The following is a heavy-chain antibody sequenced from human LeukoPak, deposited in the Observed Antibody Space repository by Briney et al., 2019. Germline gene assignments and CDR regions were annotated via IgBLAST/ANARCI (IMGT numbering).Heavy chain of an antibody. CDR3: ASNRDGKFDY. Sequence: PGGSLRLSCAAYGFTFSSYGMQWLRQAPGKGLEWVAFIRYDGSNTYYADSVKGRFTISRDNSKNTLYLQMNSLRAEEMAVYYCASNRDGKFDYWGQGTLVSVSS. CDR1: GFTFSSYG. CDR2: IRYDGSNT. V-gene: IGHV3-30*02. D-gene: IGHD5-24*01. J-gene: IGHJ4*02.